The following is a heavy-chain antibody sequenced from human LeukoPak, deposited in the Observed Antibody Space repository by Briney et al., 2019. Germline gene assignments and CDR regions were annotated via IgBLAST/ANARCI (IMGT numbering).Heavy chain of an antibody. CDR1: GYTFTSYA. CDR3: ARGAKFRSYGSGTYYTSLPFDP. CDR2: INDGNGNT. Sequence: GASVKVSCKASGYTFTSYAMNWVRQAPGQGLEWMGCINDGNGNTKYSQEFQGRVTITRDTSASTAYMELSSLRSEDMAVYYCARGAKFRSYGSGTYYTSLPFDPWGQGTLVTVSS. D-gene: IGHD3-10*01. V-gene: IGHV1-3*03. J-gene: IGHJ5*02.